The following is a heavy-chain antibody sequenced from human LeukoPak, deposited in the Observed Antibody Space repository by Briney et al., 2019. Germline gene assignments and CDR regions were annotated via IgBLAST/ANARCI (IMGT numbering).Heavy chain of an antibody. D-gene: IGHD3-22*01. CDR1: GFTFSNFW. CDR2: IRQDGSDK. V-gene: IGHV3-7*01. CDR3: ARYFDNTGYSWRRFDY. Sequence: GGSLRLSCAASGFTFSNFWMTWVRQAPGKGPEWVATIRQDGSDKYYVDSVKGRFTISRDNAKNSLYLQVNSLRAEDTAVYYCARYFDNTGYSWRRFDYWGQGALVTVSS. J-gene: IGHJ4*02.